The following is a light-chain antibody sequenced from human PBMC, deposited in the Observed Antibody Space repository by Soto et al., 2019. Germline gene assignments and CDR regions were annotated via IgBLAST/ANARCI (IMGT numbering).Light chain of an antibody. CDR3: QQYNSYCT. CDR1: QSISSW. CDR2: DAS. J-gene: IGKJ1*01. V-gene: IGKV1-5*01. Sequence: DIQMTQSPSTLSASVGDRVTITCRASQSISSWLAWYQQKPGKAPKLLIYDASSLENGVPSRFSGSGSGTEFTLTISSLRPDDFATYYCQQYNSYCTFGQGTKVDIK.